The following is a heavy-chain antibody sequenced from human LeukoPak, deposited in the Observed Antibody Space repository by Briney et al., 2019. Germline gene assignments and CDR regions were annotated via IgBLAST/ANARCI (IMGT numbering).Heavy chain of an antibody. V-gene: IGHV3-11*04. J-gene: IGHJ4*02. CDR3: ARHAHYSNYGPNDY. CDR1: TSAFSDYY. D-gene: IGHD4-11*01. CDR2: ISSSGATI. Sequence: GGSLRLSCAASTSAFSDYYMSWIRQAPGKGLEWVSYISSSGATIYYADSVKGRFTISRDNAKTSLYLQMTSLRAEDTAVYFCARHAHYSNYGPNDYWGQGTLVTVS.